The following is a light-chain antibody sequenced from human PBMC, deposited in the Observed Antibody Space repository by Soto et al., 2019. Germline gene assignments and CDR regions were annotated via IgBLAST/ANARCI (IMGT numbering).Light chain of an antibody. CDR2: GNS. CDR3: QYYDSSLSGYV. V-gene: IGLV1-40*01. CDR1: SSNIGAGYD. J-gene: IGLJ1*01. Sequence: QSVLTHPPSVSGAPGQRVTISCTGSSSNIGAGYDVHWYQQLPGTAPKLLIYGNSNRPSGVPDRFSGSKSGTSASLAITGLQAEDEADYYCQYYDSSLSGYVFGTGTKVTVL.